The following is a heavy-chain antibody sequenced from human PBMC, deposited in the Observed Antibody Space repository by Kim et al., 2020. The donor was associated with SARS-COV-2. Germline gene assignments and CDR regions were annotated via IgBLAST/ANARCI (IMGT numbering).Heavy chain of an antibody. Sequence: GGSLRLSCAASGFPFNTYEMTWGRQAPGKGLEWVSSISPGGHYTYYADSVKGRFTISRDNSKDALYLQMNSLRAEDTAIYYCAKGSLFDWWGQGTQVIVSS. V-gene: IGHV3-23*01. CDR2: ISPGGHYT. J-gene: IGHJ4*02. CDR1: GFPFNTYE. D-gene: IGHD1-26*01. CDR3: AKGSLFDW.